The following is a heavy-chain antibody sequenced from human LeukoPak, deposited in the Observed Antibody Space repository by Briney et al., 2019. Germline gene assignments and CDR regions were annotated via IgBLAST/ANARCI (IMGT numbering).Heavy chain of an antibody. D-gene: IGHD1-26*01. V-gene: IGHV4-39*01. Sequence: SETLSLTCTVSGGSISSSGYYWGWIRQPPGKGLEWIGSVDYTGITSHSPSLKSRVTISVDTSKNQFSLKVSSVSAADTGVYYCARGLLYTESFSRNWFDAWGQGILVIVSS. CDR1: GGSISSSGYY. J-gene: IGHJ5*02. CDR2: VDYTGIT. CDR3: ARGLLYTESFSRNWFDA.